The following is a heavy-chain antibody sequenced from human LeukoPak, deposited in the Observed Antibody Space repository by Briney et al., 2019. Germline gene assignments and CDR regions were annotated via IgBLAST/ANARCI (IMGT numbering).Heavy chain of an antibody. Sequence: ASVKVSCKASGYTFTSYGISWVRQAPGQGLEWMGWISAYNGNTNYAQKLQGRVTMTTDTSTSTAYMELRSLRSDDTAVYYCARTQYDSGSYGWFDPWGQGTLVTVSS. CDR2: ISAYNGNT. CDR3: ARTQYDSGSYGWFDP. CDR1: GYTFTSYG. V-gene: IGHV1-18*01. J-gene: IGHJ5*02. D-gene: IGHD3-10*01.